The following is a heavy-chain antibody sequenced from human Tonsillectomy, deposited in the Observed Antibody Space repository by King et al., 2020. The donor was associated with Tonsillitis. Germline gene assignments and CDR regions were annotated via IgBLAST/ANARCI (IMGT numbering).Heavy chain of an antibody. D-gene: IGHD2-15*01. CDR2: INWSGGST. J-gene: IGHJ3*02. CDR1: GFTFDDYA. Sequence: VQLVESGGGVVRPGGSLRLSCAASGFTFDDYAMSWVRQAPGKGLEWVSGINWSGGSTGYADSVKGRFTISRDNAKNSLYLQMNSLRAEDTAFYYCAREGAIVVVVAATRAFDIWGQGTMVTVSS. CDR3: AREGAIVVVVAATRAFDI. V-gene: IGHV3-20*04.